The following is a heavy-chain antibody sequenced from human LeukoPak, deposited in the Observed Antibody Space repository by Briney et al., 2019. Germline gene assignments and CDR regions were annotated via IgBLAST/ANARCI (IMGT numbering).Heavy chain of an antibody. CDR3: ARVSLVRGAPDYYFDY. Sequence: SETLSLTCAVSGGSITTDRYLWGWLRQSPGKGLEWIGSVSHRGREYYRSSLKSRVTISVDASNNRFSLSLKSVTAADTATYYCARVSLVRGAPDYYFDYWGQGTLVTVSS. V-gene: IGHV4-39*02. CDR1: GGSITTDRYL. J-gene: IGHJ4*02. CDR2: VSHRGRE. D-gene: IGHD3-10*01.